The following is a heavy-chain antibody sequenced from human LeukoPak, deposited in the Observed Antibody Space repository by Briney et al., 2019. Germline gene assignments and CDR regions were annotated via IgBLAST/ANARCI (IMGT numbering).Heavy chain of an antibody. CDR1: GYTSTGYY. CDR2: TNLNSGGT. Sequence: ASVKVSCKASGYTSTGYYMHWVRQAPGQGLEWMGWTNLNSGGTNYPQKFQDRVTMTRDTSISTAYMELSRLGSSDTAVYYCARSPHILTGENFDYWGQGTLVPVSS. CDR3: ARSPHILTGENFDY. J-gene: IGHJ4*02. D-gene: IGHD3-9*01. V-gene: IGHV1-2*02.